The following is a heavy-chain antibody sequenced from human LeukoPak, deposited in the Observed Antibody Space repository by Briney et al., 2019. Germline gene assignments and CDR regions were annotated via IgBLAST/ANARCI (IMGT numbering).Heavy chain of an antibody. V-gene: IGHV3-74*01. CDR2: LNIDGSRT. D-gene: IGHD3-16*01. Sequence: GGSLRLSSAASGFTFSGYLMHWVRQVPGKGLVLVWGLNIDGSRTSYAVPVKGRFTISRDKAKNTLYLQMNSLRAEDTAVYYCARDDAFRGVAMDVWGQGTTVTVSS. CDR3: ARDDAFRGVAMDV. CDR1: GFTFSGYL. J-gene: IGHJ6*01.